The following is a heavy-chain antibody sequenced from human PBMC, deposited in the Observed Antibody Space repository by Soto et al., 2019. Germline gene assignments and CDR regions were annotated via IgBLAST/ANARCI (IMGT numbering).Heavy chain of an antibody. CDR3: AKGRGQNWNFDY. V-gene: IGHV3-23*01. CDR2: ISGSGGTA. CDR1: GFTFSSYA. J-gene: IGHJ4*02. D-gene: IGHD1-1*01. Sequence: EVQLLEPGGGSVQPGGTLRLSCAASGFTFSSYAMHWVRRPPGKGLEWVSSISGSGGTAYYADSVKGRFSISRDSLVNTLYLQMNSLRAEDTAVYYCAKGRGQNWNFDYCGQGTLVTVSP.